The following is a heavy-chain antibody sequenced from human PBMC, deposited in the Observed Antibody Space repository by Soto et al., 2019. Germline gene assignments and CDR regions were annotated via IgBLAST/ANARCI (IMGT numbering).Heavy chain of an antibody. CDR3: AKAISGYNAPLDH. CDR2: ISGRDSST. V-gene: IGHV3-23*01. D-gene: IGHD6-25*01. Sequence: EVQLLESGGGLVQPGGSLRLSCAASGFTFSSYAMNWVRQAPGKGLEWVSVISGRDSSTYYADSVKGRFTISRDNSKNRLYVQMNCLRAEDTAIYYCAKAISGYNAPLDHWGQGTRVTVSS. CDR1: GFTFSSYA. J-gene: IGHJ4*02.